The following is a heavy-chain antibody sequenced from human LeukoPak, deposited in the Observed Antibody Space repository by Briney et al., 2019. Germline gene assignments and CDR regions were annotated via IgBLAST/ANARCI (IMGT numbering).Heavy chain of an antibody. Sequence: SETLSLTCTVSGRSISSYYWSWIRQPPGKGLEWIGCICFSWSTNYNPSLKSRVTISVDKSTHQFSLMLSSVTAADTAVYYCASMSESYYFDYWGQGTLVTVSS. CDR2: ICFSWST. J-gene: IGHJ4*02. CDR3: ASMSESYYFDY. V-gene: IGHV4-59*08. CDR1: GRSISSYY. D-gene: IGHD3-10*02.